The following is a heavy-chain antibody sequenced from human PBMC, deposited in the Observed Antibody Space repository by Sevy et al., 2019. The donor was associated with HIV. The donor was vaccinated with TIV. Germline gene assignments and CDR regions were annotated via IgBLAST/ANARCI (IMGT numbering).Heavy chain of an antibody. D-gene: IGHD3-22*01. CDR2: ISSASSYI. V-gene: IGHV3-21*01. J-gene: IGHJ4*02. CDR3: ARALDYYDSGGYFY. Sequence: GGSLRLSCVASGLIFSNYDMNWVRQAPGKGLEWVSSISSASSYIYYADSVKGRFTVSRDNAKDSLYLQMHSLRAEDTATYYCARALDYYDSGGYFYWGLGTLVTVSS. CDR1: GLIFSNYD.